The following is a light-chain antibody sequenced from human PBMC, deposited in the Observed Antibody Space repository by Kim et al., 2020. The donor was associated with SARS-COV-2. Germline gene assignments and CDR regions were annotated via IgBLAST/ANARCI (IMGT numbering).Light chain of an antibody. CDR3: QKCDSAPWT. CDR1: RGISNH. J-gene: IGKJ1*01. CDR2: AAS. V-gene: IGKV1-27*01. Sequence: ASVGDGVTITCRASRGISNHLDWYQQKPGEVPKLLIYAASALQSGVPSRFRGTGSGTDFTLTMSSLQPEDVATYYCQKCDSAPWTFGQGTKVEIK.